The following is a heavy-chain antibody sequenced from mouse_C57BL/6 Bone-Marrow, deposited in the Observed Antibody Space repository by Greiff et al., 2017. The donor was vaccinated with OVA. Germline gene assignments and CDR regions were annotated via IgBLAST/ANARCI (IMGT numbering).Heavy chain of an antibody. Sequence: QVQLKQSGAELVRPGASVTLSCKASGYTFTDYEMHWVKQTPVHGLEWIGAIDPETGGTAYNQKFKGKAILTADKSSSTAYMELRSLTSEDSAVYYCTRNNYLYYYAMDHWGQGTSVTVSS. CDR1: GYTFTDYE. J-gene: IGHJ4*01. CDR3: TRNNYLYYYAMDH. CDR2: IDPETGGT. V-gene: IGHV1-15*01. D-gene: IGHD1-3*01.